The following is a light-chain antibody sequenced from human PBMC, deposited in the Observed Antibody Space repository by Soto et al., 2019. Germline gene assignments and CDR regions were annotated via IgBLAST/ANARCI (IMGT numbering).Light chain of an antibody. V-gene: IGKV1-39*01. CDR3: QQSYITLIT. CDR2: AAS. J-gene: IGKJ5*01. CDR1: QSISSY. Sequence: ATLSCRASQSISSYLTWYQQKPGKAPKLLIYAASSLPSGVPSRFSGSGSGTDFTLTISSLQPEDFATYYCQQSYITLITFAQGTRMEIK.